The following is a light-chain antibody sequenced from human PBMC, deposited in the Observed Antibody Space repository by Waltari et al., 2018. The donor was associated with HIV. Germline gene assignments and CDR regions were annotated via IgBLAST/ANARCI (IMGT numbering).Light chain of an antibody. Sequence: NFMLTQPHSVSESPEKTVTISCTRTSGSIASNYVQWFQQRPGKAPTTILYEDYQRPAGVADRFSGTLDESSNSASLTISGVKTEDEADYYCQSFDTNNHWVFGGGTRLTVL. CDR2: EDY. CDR3: QSFDTNNHWV. J-gene: IGLJ3*02. V-gene: IGLV6-57*03. CDR1: SGSIASNY.